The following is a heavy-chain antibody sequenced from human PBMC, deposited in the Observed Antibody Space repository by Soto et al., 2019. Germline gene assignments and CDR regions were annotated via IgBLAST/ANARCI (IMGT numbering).Heavy chain of an antibody. CDR3: ARDIRSPALDYMDV. Sequence: GGSLRLSCAASGFTFSDYYMSWIRQAPGKGLEWVSYISSSGSTIYYADSVKGRFTFSRDNAKNSLYLQMNSLRAEDTAVYYCARDIRSPALDYMDVWGKGTTVTVSS. D-gene: IGHD4-17*01. V-gene: IGHV3-11*01. J-gene: IGHJ6*03. CDR1: GFTFSDYY. CDR2: ISSSGSTI.